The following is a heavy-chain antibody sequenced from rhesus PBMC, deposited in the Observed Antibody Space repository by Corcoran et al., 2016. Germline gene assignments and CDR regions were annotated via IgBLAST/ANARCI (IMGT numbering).Heavy chain of an antibody. CDR2: TYRSTGNT. D-gene: IGHD4-29*01. CDR1: GGSISSGYG. CDR3: ARRGSSSFDY. V-gene: IGHV4S7*01. J-gene: IGHJ4*01. Sequence: QAQLKESGPGLVKPSETLSLTCAVSGGSISSGYGWGWIRQPPGKGQGWIVTTYRSTGNTYYDPSLKSRVTISRDTSNNQFSLQLTSATAADTAVYYCARRGSSSFDYWGQGVLVTVSS.